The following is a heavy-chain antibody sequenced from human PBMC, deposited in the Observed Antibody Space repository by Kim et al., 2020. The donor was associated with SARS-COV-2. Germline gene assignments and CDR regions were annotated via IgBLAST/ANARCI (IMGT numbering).Heavy chain of an antibody. V-gene: IGHV4-34*01. D-gene: IGHD4-17*01. CDR3: ARGGYGDYLIY. CDR1: GGSFSGYY. CDR2: INHSGST. J-gene: IGHJ4*02. Sequence: SETLSLTCAAYGGSFSGYYWSWIRQPPGKGLEWIGEINHSGSTNYNPSLKSRVTISVDTSKNQFSLKLSSVTAADTAVYYCARGGYGDYLIYWGQGTLVTVSS.